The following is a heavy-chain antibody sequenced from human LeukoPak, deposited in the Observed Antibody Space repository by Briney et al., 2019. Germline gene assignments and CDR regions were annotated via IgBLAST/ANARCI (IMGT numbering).Heavy chain of an antibody. V-gene: IGHV6-1*01. CDR3: ASGTDFWSGYYTNWFDP. CDR1: GDSVSSNSAA. D-gene: IGHD3-3*01. J-gene: IGHJ5*02. CDR2: TYYRSKWYN. Sequence: SQTLSLTCAISGDSVSSNSAAWNWIRQSPSRGLEWLGRTYYRSKWYNDYAVSVKSRITINPDTSKNQFSLQLNSVTPEDTAVYYCASGTDFWSGYYTNWFDPWGQGTLVTVSS.